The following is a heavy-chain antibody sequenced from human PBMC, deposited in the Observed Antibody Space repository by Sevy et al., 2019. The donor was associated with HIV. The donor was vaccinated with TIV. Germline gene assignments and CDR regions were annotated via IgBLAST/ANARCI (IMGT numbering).Heavy chain of an antibody. V-gene: IGHV3-15*07. Sequence: GGSLRLSCTASGFTFSNAWMNWVRQAPGKGLEWVGRIKSQSDGGTIDYAAPVKGRLTISRDDSKNTLFLQMNSLGSEDTAVYYCATKGGFWSGYQYFDSWGQGTLVTVSS. CDR2: IKSQSDGGTI. CDR3: ATKGGFWSGYQYFDS. CDR1: GFTFSNAW. J-gene: IGHJ4*02. D-gene: IGHD3-3*01.